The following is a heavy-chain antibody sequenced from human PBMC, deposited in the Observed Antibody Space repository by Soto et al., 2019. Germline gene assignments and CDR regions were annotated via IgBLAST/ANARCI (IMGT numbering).Heavy chain of an antibody. CDR3: ASHSGSSPRLVD. D-gene: IGHD1-26*01. J-gene: IGHJ4*02. CDR1: GYSFTSYW. V-gene: IGHV5-10-1*01. Sequence: GESLRISCKGSGYSFTSYWISWVRQMPGKGLEWMGRIDPSDSYTNYSPSFQGHVTISADMSIDTAYLQWSSLKASDTAMYYCASHSGSSPRLVDWGQGTLVTVSS. CDR2: IDPSDSYT.